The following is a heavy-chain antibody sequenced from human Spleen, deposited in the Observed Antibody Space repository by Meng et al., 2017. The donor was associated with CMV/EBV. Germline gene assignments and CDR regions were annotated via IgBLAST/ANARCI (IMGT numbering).Heavy chain of an antibody. D-gene: IGHD3-22*01. CDR1: TLSTYV. V-gene: IGHV1-69*01. CDR2: IIPMFGTT. CDR3: ARHAEDYYDSRDFSPYAH. J-gene: IGHJ4*02. Sequence: TLSTYVFSWVRQAPGQGLEWLGGIIPMFGTTNYAQKFQGRLTIKADDSTRTAYMDLSSLSSEDTAVYYCARHAEDYYDSRDFSPYAHWGQGTLVTVSS.